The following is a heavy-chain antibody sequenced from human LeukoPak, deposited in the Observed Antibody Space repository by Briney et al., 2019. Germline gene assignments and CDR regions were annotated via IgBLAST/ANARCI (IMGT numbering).Heavy chain of an antibody. V-gene: IGHV4-34*01. CDR3: ASFLRAYFDY. Sequence: SETLSLTCAVYGGSFSGYYWSWIRQPPGKGLEWIGEINHSGSTNYNPSLKSRVTISVDTSKNQFSLKLSSVTAADTAVYYCASFLRAYFDYWGQGTLVTVSS. D-gene: IGHD2/OR15-2a*01. CDR1: GGSFSGYY. CDR2: INHSGST. J-gene: IGHJ4*02.